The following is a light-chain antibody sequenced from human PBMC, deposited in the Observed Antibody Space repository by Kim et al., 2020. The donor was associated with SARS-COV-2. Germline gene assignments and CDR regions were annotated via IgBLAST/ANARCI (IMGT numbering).Light chain of an antibody. CDR2: LNSDGSH. CDR3: QTWGTVV. CDR1: SGHSSYA. Sequence: QPVLTQSPSASASLGASVKLTCTLSSGHSSYAIAWHQQQPEKGPRYLMKLNSDGSHSEGDGIPDRFSGSSSGAERYLTISSHQSEDEADYYCQTWGTVVFGGGTQLTVL. V-gene: IGLV4-69*01. J-gene: IGLJ2*01.